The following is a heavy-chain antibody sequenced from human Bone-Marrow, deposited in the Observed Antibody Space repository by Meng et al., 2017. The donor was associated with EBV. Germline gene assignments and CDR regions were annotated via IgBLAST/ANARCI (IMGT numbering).Heavy chain of an antibody. Sequence: QVQLVQSGAEVKKPXXXXXXXCKASGYTFTSYAMHWVRQAPGQRLEWMGWINAGNGNTKYSQKFQGRVTITRDTSASTAYMELSSLRSEDTAVYYCARGGPFTVTTYPDYWGQGTLVTVSS. CDR3: ARGGPFTVTTYPDY. V-gene: IGHV1-3*01. CDR2: INAGNGNT. J-gene: IGHJ4*02. CDR1: GYTFTSYA. D-gene: IGHD4-17*01.